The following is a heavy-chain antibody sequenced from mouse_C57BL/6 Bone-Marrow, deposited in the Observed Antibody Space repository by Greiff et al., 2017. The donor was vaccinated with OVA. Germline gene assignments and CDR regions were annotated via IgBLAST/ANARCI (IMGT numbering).Heavy chain of an antibody. D-gene: IGHD1-1*01. J-gene: IGHJ1*03. CDR2: IYPGSGST. V-gene: IGHV1-55*01. CDR3: ARRYYGRSWYFDV. CDR1: GYTFTSYW. Sequence: VQLQQPGAELVKPGASVKMSCKASGYTFTSYWITWVKQRPGQGLEWIGDIYPGSGSTNYNEKFKSKATLTVDTSSSTAYMQLSSLTSEDSAVYYGARRYYGRSWYFDVWGTGTTVIVSS.